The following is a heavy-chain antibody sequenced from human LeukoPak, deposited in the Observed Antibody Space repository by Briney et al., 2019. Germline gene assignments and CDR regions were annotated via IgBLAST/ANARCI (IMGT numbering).Heavy chain of an antibody. J-gene: IGHJ4*02. CDR3: AREGKYYYDSSGYYYPDY. Sequence: PSETLSLTCAVYGGSFSGYYWSWIRQPPGKGLEWIGEINHSGSTNYNPSLKSRVTISVDTSKNRFSLKLSSVTAADTAVYYCAREGKYYYDSSGYYYPDYWGQGTLVTVSS. V-gene: IGHV4-34*01. CDR2: INHSGST. CDR1: GGSFSGYY. D-gene: IGHD3-22*01.